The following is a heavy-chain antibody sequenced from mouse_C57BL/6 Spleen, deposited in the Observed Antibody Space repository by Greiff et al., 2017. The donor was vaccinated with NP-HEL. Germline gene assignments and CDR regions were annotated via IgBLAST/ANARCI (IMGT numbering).Heavy chain of an antibody. CDR1: GYTFTSYW. CDR3: ASGNYGSRVDY. V-gene: IGHV1-69*01. J-gene: IGHJ2*01. D-gene: IGHD1-1*01. Sequence: VQLQQPGAELVMPGASVKLSCKASGYTFTSYWMHWVKQRPGQGLEWIGEIDPSDSYTNYNQKIKGKSTLTVDKSSSTAYMQLSSLTSEDSAVYYCASGNYGSRVDYWGQGTTLTVSS. CDR2: IDPSDSYT.